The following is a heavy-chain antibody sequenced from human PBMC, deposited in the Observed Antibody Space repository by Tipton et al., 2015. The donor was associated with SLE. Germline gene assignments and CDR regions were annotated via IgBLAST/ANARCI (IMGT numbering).Heavy chain of an antibody. V-gene: IGHV4-39*07. CDR3: ARLRISSSRGDY. CDR1: GGSISSSSYY. J-gene: IGHJ4*02. Sequence: TLSLTCTVSGGSISSSSYYWGWIRQPPGKGLEWIGSIYYSGSTNYNPSLKSRVTISVDTSKNQFSLKLSSVTAADTAVYYCARLRISSSRGDYWGQGTLVTVSS. D-gene: IGHD6-13*01. CDR2: IYYSGST.